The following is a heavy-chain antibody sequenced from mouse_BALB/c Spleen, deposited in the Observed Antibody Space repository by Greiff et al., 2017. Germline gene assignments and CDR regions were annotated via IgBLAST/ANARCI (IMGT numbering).Heavy chain of an antibody. CDR1: GYSITSDYA. Sequence: DVKLQESGPGLVKPSQSLSLTCTVTGYSITSDYAWNWIRQFPGNKLEWMGYISYSGSTSYNPSLKSRISITRDTSKNQFFLQLNSVTTEDTATYYCAEGRRYYGYVFAYWGQGTLVTVSA. CDR2: ISYSGST. V-gene: IGHV3-2*02. D-gene: IGHD1-2*01. CDR3: AEGRRYYGYVFAY. J-gene: IGHJ3*01.